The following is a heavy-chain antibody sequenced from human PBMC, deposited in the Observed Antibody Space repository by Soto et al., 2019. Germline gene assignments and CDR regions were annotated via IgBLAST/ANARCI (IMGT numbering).Heavy chain of an antibody. CDR3: ARDKITGLFDY. Sequence: SETLSLTCTVSGGSISSSSYYWGWIRQPPGKGLEWIGSIYYSGSTYYNPSLKSRVTISVDTSKNQFSLKLTSVTATDTAVYYCARDKITGLFDYWGQGTLVTVSS. D-gene: IGHD2-8*02. J-gene: IGHJ4*02. V-gene: IGHV4-39*02. CDR2: IYYSGST. CDR1: GGSISSSSYY.